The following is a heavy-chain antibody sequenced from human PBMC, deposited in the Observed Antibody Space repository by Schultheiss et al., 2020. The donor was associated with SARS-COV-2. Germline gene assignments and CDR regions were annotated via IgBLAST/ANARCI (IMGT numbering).Heavy chain of an antibody. CDR1: GGSISSYY. CDR3: ARVIGEWDLRFDY. D-gene: IGHD1-26*01. CDR2: INHSGST. Sequence: SETLSLTCTVSGGSISSYYWGWIRQPPGKGLEWIGEINHSGSTNYNPSLKSRVTISVDRSKNQFSLKLSSVTAADTAVYYCARVIGEWDLRFDYWGQGTLVTVSS. V-gene: IGHV4-34*01. J-gene: IGHJ4*02.